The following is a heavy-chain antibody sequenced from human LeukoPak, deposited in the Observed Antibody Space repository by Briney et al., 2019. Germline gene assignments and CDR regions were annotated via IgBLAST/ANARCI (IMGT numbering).Heavy chain of an antibody. CDR2: ISAYNGNT. V-gene: IGHV1-18*01. Sequence: ASVKVSCKASGYTFTSYGISWVRQAPGQGLEWMGWISAYNGNTNYAQKLQGRVTMTTDTSTSTAYMELRSLRSDDTAVYYCARARYYYDSSGYYTLGYWGQGTLVPVSS. D-gene: IGHD3-22*01. CDR1: GYTFTSYG. J-gene: IGHJ4*02. CDR3: ARARYYYDSSGYYTLGY.